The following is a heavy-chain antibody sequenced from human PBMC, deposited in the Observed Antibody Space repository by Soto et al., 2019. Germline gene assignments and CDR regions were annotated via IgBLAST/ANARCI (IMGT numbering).Heavy chain of an antibody. Sequence: QVQLVQSGAEVTKPGSSVKVSCKASGGTFSSYAISWVRQAPGQGLEWMGGIIPIIGTANYAQKFQGRVTITPDEPTSTAYMELSSLRSEDTAVYYCARQFEVISYYYFGMDVWGQGTTVTVSS. CDR2: IIPIIGTA. CDR3: ARQFEVISYYYFGMDV. CDR1: GGTFSSYA. V-gene: IGHV1-69*05. D-gene: IGHD3-16*02. J-gene: IGHJ6*02.